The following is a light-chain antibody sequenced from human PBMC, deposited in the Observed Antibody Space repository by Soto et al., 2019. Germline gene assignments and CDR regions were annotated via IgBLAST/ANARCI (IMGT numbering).Light chain of an antibody. V-gene: IGLV7-46*01. Sequence: QAVVTQGPALPVSPGGTVTLTCGSSTGAVTNGHYPYWFQQKPGQAPRTLIYDTTNRHSWTPARFSGSLLGGKAALTLSGAQPEDEAEYYCLLSYNGPYVFGTGTKVTVL. CDR1: TGAVTNGHY. CDR2: DTT. J-gene: IGLJ1*01. CDR3: LLSYNGPYV.